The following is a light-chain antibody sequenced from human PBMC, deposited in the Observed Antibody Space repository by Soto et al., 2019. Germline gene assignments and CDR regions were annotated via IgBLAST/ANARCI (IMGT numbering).Light chain of an antibody. V-gene: IGKV3-20*01. Sequence: IVLSQYQGNLSLSPGERATLSCMASLSVSSSYLAWYPQKPGQAPRLLIYGASSRATGIPDRFSGSGSGTDFTLTISRLEPEDFAVYYCQQYGSSPLTFGQGTTVDIK. CDR1: LSVSSSY. J-gene: IGKJ1*01. CDR3: QQYGSSPLT. CDR2: GAS.